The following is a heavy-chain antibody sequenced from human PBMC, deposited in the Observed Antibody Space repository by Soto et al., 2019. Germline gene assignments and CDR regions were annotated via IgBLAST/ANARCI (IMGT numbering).Heavy chain of an antibody. CDR1: GFTFSSYW. CDR3: ARPRPLRSLGY. D-gene: IGHD3-9*01. V-gene: IGHV3-7*01. Sequence: EVQLVESGGGLVQPGGSLRLSCAASGFTFSSYWMSWVREAPGKGLEWVANIKQDGSEKYYVDSVKGRFTISRDNAKNALYLQMNSLRAEDTAVYYCARPRPLRSLGYWGQGTLVTVSS. J-gene: IGHJ4*02. CDR2: IKQDGSEK.